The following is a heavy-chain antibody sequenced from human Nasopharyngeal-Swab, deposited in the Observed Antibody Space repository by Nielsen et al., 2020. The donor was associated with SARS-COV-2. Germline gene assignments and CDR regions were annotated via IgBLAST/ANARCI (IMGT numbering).Heavy chain of an antibody. CDR1: GYTFTSYA. V-gene: IGHV1-3*01. CDR3: ARVSTAHYYYGMDV. J-gene: IGHJ6*02. CDR2: INAGNGTT. D-gene: IGHD5/OR15-5a*01. Sequence: ASVKVSCKASGYTFTSYAMHWVRQAPGQRLEWMGWINAGNGTTKYSQKFQGRVTITRDTSASTAYMELSSLRSEDTAVYYCARVSTAHYYYGMDVWGQGTTVTVSS.